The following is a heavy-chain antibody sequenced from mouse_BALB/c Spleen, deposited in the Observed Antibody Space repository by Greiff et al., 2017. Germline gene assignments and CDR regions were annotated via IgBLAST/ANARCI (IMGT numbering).Heavy chain of an antibody. CDR1: GYTFTSYW. Sequence: QVQLQQSGAELARPGASVKLSCKASGYTFTSYWMQWVKQRPGQGLEWIGAIYPGDGDTRYTQKFKGKATLTADKSSSTAYMQLSSLASEDSAVYYFARSSRVYGNCVSYYFDYWGQGTTLTVSS. CDR2: IYPGDGDT. V-gene: IGHV1-87*01. D-gene: IGHD2-1*01. J-gene: IGHJ2*01. CDR3: ARSSRVYGNCVSYYFDY.